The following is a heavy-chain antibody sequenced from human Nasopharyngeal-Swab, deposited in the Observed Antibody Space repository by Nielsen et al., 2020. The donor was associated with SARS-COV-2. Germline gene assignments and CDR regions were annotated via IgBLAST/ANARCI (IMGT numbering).Heavy chain of an antibody. CDR3: ARGVWPTYYYDSSGSGRPNAFDI. V-gene: IGHV1-3*01. CDR1: GYTFTSYA. Sequence: ASVKVSCKASGYTFTSYAMHWVRQAPGQRLEWMGWTNAGNGNTNYSQKFQGRVTITRDTSASTAYMELSSLRSEDTAVYYCARGVWPTYYYDSSGSGRPNAFDIWGQGTMVTVSS. D-gene: IGHD3-22*01. CDR2: TNAGNGNT. J-gene: IGHJ3*02.